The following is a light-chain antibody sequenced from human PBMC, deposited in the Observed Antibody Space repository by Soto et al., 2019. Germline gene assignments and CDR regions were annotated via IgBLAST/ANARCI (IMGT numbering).Light chain of an antibody. CDR2: DAS. CDR3: QQRGNWPVT. J-gene: IGKJ1*01. CDR1: QSVSSY. Sequence: EIVLTQSPATLSLSPGERATVSCRASQSVSSYFAWYQQKPGQAPRLLIYDASNRATGIPARFSGSGSGTDFILTISSLEPDDFAVYYCQQRGNWPVTFGQGTRVDIK. V-gene: IGKV3-11*01.